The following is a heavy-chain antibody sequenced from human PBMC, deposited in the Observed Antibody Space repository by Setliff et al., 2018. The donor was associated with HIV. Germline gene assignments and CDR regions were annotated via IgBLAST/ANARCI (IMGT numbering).Heavy chain of an antibody. D-gene: IGHD2-21*02. CDR3: ANLRGEEAGNFYYFYFGLDV. V-gene: IGHV1-69*13. CDR1: GGSLRSLS. Sequence: GASVKVSCKASGGSLRSLSINWVRQAPGQGLEWMAGTIPKFGTSNYAHKFQGRMTITADESTSTAYMERTGLRSEDTAVYYCANLRGEEAGNFYYFYFGLDVWGQGTTVTVSS. J-gene: IGHJ6*02. CDR2: TIPKFGTS.